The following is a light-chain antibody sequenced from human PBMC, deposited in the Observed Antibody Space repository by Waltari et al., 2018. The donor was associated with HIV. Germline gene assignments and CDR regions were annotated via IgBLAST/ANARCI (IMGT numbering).Light chain of an antibody. V-gene: IGLV1-44*01. Sequence: QSVLTQPPSASGTPGQRVSIPCSGSSSTIGSNIVNWYQQLPGTAPKLLIYSNKQRPSGVPDRFSGSKSGTSASLAISGLQSEDEADYYCAAWDDSLNAWVFGGGTKLTVL. J-gene: IGLJ3*02. CDR3: AAWDDSLNAWV. CDR1: SSTIGSNI. CDR2: SNK.